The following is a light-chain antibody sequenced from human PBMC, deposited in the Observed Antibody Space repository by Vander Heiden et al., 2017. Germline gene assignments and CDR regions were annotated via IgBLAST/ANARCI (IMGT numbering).Light chain of an antibody. CDR3: AAWDDSLSGRV. J-gene: IGLJ3*02. CDR2: KNN. V-gene: IGLV1-47*01. CDR1: SSNIGTNF. Sequence: QSMLPQPPSAPGTPGQRVTISCSGSSSNIGTNFVYWYQQLPGTAPKLLIYKNNQRPSGVPDRFSGSKSGTSASLAISGLRSEDEADYYCAAWDDSLSGRVFGGGTKLTVL.